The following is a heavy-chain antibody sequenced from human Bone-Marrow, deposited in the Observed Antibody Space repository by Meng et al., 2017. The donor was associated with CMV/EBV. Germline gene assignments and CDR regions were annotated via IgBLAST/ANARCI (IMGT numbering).Heavy chain of an antibody. V-gene: IGHV4-31*03. CDR3: ARDIRFLGEYFDY. J-gene: IGHJ4*02. CDR1: GGSISSGGYY. D-gene: IGHD2-21*01. CDR2: IYYSGST. Sequence: SETLSLTCTVSGGSISSGGYYWSWIRQHPGKGLEWIGYIYYSGSTYYNPSLKSRVTISVDTSKNQFSLKLSSVTAADTAVYYCARDIRFLGEYFDYWGQGTLVTVSS.